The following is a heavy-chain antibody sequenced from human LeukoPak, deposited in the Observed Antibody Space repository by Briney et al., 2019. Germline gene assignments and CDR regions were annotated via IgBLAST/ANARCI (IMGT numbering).Heavy chain of an antibody. CDR1: GGTFLSHT. J-gene: IGHJ5*02. CDR3: ARVGLASSGWYDPPLGLGS. Sequence: VASVKVSCKTSGGTFLSHTFSWVRQAPGQGLEWMGKITPVINTANYAQTFQGRVSIYADKSTTTVYMDLSGLRPDDTAVYYCARVGLASSGWYDPPLGLGSWGQGTLVTVSS. CDR2: ITPVINTA. V-gene: IGHV1-69*08. D-gene: IGHD6-19*01.